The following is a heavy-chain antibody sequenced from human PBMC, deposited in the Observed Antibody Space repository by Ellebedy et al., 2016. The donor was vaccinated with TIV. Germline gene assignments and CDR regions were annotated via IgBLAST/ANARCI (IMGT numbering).Heavy chain of an antibody. CDR1: GGTFSSYA. V-gene: IGHV1-69*04. D-gene: IGHD3-3*01. J-gene: IGHJ4*02. CDR3: ARGPAYDFLSGFMR. CDR2: IIPILGIA. Sequence: AASVKVSCKASGGTFSSYAISWVRQAPGQGLEWLGRIIPILGIANYAQKFQGRVTITADKSTSTAYMELSSLRSEDPAVYYCARGPAYDFLSGFMRWGQGTLVTVSS.